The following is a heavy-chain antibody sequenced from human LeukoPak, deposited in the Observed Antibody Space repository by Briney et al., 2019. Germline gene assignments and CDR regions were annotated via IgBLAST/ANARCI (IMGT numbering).Heavy chain of an antibody. CDR3: AKGGTYSSIGAFDY. CDR1: GFTFSSYG. V-gene: IGHV3-23*01. J-gene: IGHJ4*02. Sequence: PGGSLRLSCAASGFTFSSYGMSWVRQAPGKGLEWVSAISGSGGSTYYADSVKGRFTISRDNSKNTLYLQMNSLRAEDTAVYYCAKGGTYSSIGAFDYWGQGTLITVSS. CDR2: ISGSGGST. D-gene: IGHD4/OR15-4a*01.